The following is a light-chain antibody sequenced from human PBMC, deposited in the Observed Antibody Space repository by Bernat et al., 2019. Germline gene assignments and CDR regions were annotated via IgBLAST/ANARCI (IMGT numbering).Light chain of an antibody. J-gene: IGKJ1*01. CDR2: GAF. V-gene: IGKV3-15*01. Sequence: EIVMTQSPATLSVSPGERVTLSCWASQSVTSNLAWYQQKPGQAPRLLIHGAFTRATGIPARFSGSGSGTEFTLTISSLQSEDFAVYYCQQYNNWPRTFGQGTKVEIK. CDR1: QSVTSN. CDR3: QQYNNWPRT.